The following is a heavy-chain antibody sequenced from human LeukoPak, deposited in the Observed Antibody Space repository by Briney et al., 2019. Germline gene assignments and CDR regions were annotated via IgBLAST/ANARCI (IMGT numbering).Heavy chain of an antibody. CDR3: ARDIYYDSSGYFLIDY. CDR1: GFTFSDYY. J-gene: IGHJ4*02. Sequence: GGSLRLSCAASGFTFSDYYMSWIRQAPGKGLEWVSYISSSGSTIYYADSAKGRFTISRDNAENSLYLQMNSLRAEDTAVYYCARDIYYDSSGYFLIDYWGQGTLVTVSS. V-gene: IGHV3-11*04. D-gene: IGHD3-22*01. CDR2: ISSSGSTI.